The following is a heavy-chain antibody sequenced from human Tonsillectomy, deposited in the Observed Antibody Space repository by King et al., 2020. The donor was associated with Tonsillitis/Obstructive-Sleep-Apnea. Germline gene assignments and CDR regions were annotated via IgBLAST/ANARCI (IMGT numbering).Heavy chain of an antibody. CDR3: VKDLGAYCSNVVCFVFDP. CDR1: GFTFSSYG. Sequence: VQLVESGGGVVQPGKSLRLSCAASGFTFSSYGMDWVRQAPGKGLEWVAVISYDGRNKYYADSVKGRFTISRDNTKNTLFLQMNSLRVEDTAVYYCVKDLGAYCSNVVCFVFDPWGQGPLVTVSS. CDR2: ISYDGRNK. V-gene: IGHV3-30*18. D-gene: IGHD2-8*01. J-gene: IGHJ5*02.